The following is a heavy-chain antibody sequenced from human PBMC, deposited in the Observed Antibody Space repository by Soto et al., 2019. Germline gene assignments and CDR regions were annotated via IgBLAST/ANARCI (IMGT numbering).Heavy chain of an antibody. J-gene: IGHJ6*02. CDR1: GFTFSSYG. CDR3: ARAYYDILTGYYPAYGMDV. D-gene: IGHD3-9*01. Sequence: PGGSLRLSCAASGFTFSSYGMHWVRQAPGKGLEWVAVISYDGSNKYYADSVKGRFTISRDNSKNTLYLQMNSLRAEDTAVYYCARAYYDILTGYYPAYGMDVWGQGTTVTAP. CDR2: ISYDGSNK. V-gene: IGHV3-30*03.